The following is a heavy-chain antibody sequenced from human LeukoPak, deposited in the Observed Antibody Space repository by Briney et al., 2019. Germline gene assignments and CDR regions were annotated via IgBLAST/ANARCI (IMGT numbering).Heavy chain of an antibody. CDR2: ISTSGSPI. V-gene: IGHV3-48*03. J-gene: IGHJ4*02. D-gene: IGHD3-22*01. CDR1: GFTFSSYE. CDR3: ARRGFYDTSGYLFDH. Sequence: AGNLRFYCAASGFTFSSYEMNWVRQAPGHELEWGSYISTSGSPIYYGNSVKGRFTISRDNAKNSLYLQMNSLRAEDTALYYCARRGFYDTSGYLFDHWGQGTLVTVSS.